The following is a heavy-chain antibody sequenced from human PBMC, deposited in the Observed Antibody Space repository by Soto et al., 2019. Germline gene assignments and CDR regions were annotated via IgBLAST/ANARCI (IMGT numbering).Heavy chain of an antibody. V-gene: IGHV1-8*01. CDR3: ASMSYDILTGYYNPFDY. D-gene: IGHD3-9*01. Sequence: ASVKVSCKASGYTFTIYDINWVRQATGQGLEWMGWMNPNSGNTGYAQKFQGRVTMTRNTSISTAYMELSSLGSEDTAVYYCASMSYDILTGYYNPFDYWGQGTLVTVSS. CDR2: MNPNSGNT. CDR1: GYTFTIYD. J-gene: IGHJ4*02.